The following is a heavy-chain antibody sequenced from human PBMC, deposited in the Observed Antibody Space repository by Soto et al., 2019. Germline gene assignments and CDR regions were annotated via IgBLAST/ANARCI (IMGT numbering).Heavy chain of an antibody. Sequence: EVQLVESGGDLVQRGGSLRLSCEASGFPFSSYWMHWVRHTPGKGLDWVARISGDGVTTYYADSVTGRFTVSRDNAKNTLSRQISGLRAEDTAVYYCAREYYGLLTGYYTDYWGQGTLVSVSS. CDR1: GFPFSSYW. J-gene: IGHJ4*02. CDR3: AREYYGLLTGYYTDY. D-gene: IGHD3-9*01. CDR2: ISGDGVTT. V-gene: IGHV3-74*01.